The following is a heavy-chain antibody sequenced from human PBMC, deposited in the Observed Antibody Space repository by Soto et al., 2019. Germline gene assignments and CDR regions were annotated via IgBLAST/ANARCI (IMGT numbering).Heavy chain of an antibody. CDR1: GGSISNYY. J-gene: IGHJ5*02. D-gene: IGHD3-16*01. Sequence: PSETLSLTCNVSGGSISNYYWTWVRQSPEKGLEWIGYMYYNGNINYNPSLKSRVTISIDTSKNQFSLTLKSVTAADTAVYYYASGGNWFDPWGQGVLVTVS. V-gene: IGHV4-59*01. CDR2: MYYNGNI. CDR3: ASGGNWFDP.